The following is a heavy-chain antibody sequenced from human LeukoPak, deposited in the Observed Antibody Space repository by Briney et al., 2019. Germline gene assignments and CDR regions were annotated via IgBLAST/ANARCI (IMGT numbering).Heavy chain of an antibody. CDR3: ASRGSSPEFDY. J-gene: IGHJ4*02. Sequence: ASVKVSCKASGGTFSSYAISWVRQAPGQGLEWMGRIIPIFGTANYAQKFQGRVTITTDESTSTAYMELSSLRSEDTAVYYCASRGSSPEFDYWGQGTLVTVSS. CDR2: IIPIFGTA. V-gene: IGHV1-69*05. CDR1: GGTFSSYA. D-gene: IGHD6-6*01.